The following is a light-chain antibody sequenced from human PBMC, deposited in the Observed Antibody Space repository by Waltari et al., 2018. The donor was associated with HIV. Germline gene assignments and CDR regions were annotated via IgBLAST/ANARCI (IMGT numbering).Light chain of an antibody. J-gene: IGLJ2*01. Sequence: QSALTQPPSASGSLGQSVPIPCTGSRSDIGAYDPVSWFQQHPNNPPKLLLYEVSKRPSGVPDRFSGSRSGETAFLSVSGLQPDDTAAYFCSSYGDNIRVLFGGGTNLTVL. CDR2: EVS. CDR3: SSYGDNIRVL. CDR1: RSDIGAYDP. V-gene: IGLV2-8*01.